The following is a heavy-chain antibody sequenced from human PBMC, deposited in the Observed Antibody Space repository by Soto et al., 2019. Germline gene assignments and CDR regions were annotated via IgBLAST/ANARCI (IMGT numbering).Heavy chain of an antibody. CDR1: CVFLRESY. CDR2: INHVGGT. Sequence: SGTLSPTRAVHCVFLRESYWTRVRPPPGKGLEWIGEINHVGGTNYNPSLKSRVTMSVDTSQNQFSLRLISVTAADTAMYFCVRIRYQLPSSVLWLDPWGQGTPVTVSS. J-gene: IGHJ5*02. CDR3: VRIRYQLPSSVLWLDP. V-gene: IGHV4-34*01. D-gene: IGHD3-16*01.